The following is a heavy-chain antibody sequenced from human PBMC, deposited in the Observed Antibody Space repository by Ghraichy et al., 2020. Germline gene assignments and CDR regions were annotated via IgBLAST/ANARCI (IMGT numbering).Heavy chain of an antibody. CDR1: GGSISSSNW. V-gene: IGHV4-4*02. Sequence: LSLTCAVSGGSISSSNWWSWVRQPPGKELEWIGEIFHSGNINYNPSLESRVTISVDKSNNQFSLALTSVTAADTAVYYCARVWYSTSAGDQWGQGALVTVSS. CDR2: IFHSGNI. J-gene: IGHJ5*02. D-gene: IGHD1-1*01. CDR3: ARVWYSTSAGDQ.